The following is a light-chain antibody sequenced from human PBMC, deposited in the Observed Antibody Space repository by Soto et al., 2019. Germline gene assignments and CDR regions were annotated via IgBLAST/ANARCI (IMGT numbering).Light chain of an antibody. CDR2: DAS. J-gene: IGKJ5*01. CDR3: QQSSSWIT. V-gene: IGKV3-11*01. Sequence: DIEMTQSPSTLSGSAGERATLSCRASQSVSSYLAWYQQRPGQAARLLIYDASNKATGTPSRFSGSGSGTDFTLTISHLEPEDLAVYYCQQSSSWITFGQGTRLEIK. CDR1: QSVSSY.